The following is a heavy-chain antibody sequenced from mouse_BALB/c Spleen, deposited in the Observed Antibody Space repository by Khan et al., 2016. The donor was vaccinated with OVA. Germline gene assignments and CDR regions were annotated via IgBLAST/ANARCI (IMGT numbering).Heavy chain of an antibody. CDR2: INPRSGYS. Sequence: QVQLQQSGAELARPGASVKMSCRASGYTFTSNTMHWVKQRPGQGLEWIGYINPRSGYSNYNQNFKDKATLTADNSSSTAYMQLSSLTSEDSAVYYCARRTTVYAMDFWGQGTSVTVSS. V-gene: IGHV1-4*01. CDR1: GYTFTSNT. D-gene: IGHD1-1*01. CDR3: ARRTTVYAMDF. J-gene: IGHJ4*01.